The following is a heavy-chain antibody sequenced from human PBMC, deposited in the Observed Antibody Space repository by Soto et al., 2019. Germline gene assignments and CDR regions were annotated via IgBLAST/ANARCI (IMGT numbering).Heavy chain of an antibody. CDR1: GFTFSSYA. V-gene: IGHV3-23*01. Sequence: EVQLLESGGILVHPGGSLRLSCAASGFTFSSYAMTWVRQAPGKGLEWVSAISGRGDSTYYADSVKGRFTISRDQSKNTLYLQMHSLRAEDTAVYFCAKGRYSSLPGLAVDYWGQGTLVTVSS. CDR2: ISGRGDST. J-gene: IGHJ4*02. D-gene: IGHD6-13*01. CDR3: AKGRYSSLPGLAVDY.